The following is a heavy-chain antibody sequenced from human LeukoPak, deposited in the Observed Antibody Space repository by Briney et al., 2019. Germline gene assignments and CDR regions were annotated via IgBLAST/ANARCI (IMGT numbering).Heavy chain of an antibody. J-gene: IGHJ3*02. Sequence: PAESLKISCRGSAYSFTSYWIGCVRQMPGKGLEWMGIIYPSDSNTRYCPSFQGQVPISTDKSMSTAYLQLNSLKASDTAMYYCAAAVSRHRYAFDMWGEGTMLTVPS. CDR2: IYPSDSNT. D-gene: IGHD6-25*01. V-gene: IGHV5-51*01. CDR3: AAAVSRHRYAFDM. CDR1: AYSFTSYW.